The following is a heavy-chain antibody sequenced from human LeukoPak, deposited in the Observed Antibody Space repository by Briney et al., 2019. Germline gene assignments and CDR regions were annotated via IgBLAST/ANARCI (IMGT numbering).Heavy chain of an antibody. J-gene: IGHJ4*02. V-gene: IGHV4-39*01. CDR2: IYHSGYT. CDR1: GGSMSSSSYY. CDR3: ARSSMFRGVTVDY. Sequence: SETLSLTCGVSGGSMSSSSYYWGWIRQPPGEALEWIGSIYHSGYTYYNPSLKSRVTISVDTSKSQFSLKLSSVTAADTAVYYCARSSMFRGVTVDYWGQGTLVTVSS. D-gene: IGHD3-10*01.